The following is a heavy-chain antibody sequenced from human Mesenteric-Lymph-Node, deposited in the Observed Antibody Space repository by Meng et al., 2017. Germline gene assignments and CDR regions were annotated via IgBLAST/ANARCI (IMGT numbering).Heavy chain of an antibody. V-gene: IGHV3-73*01. Sequence: GESLKISCAASGFTFSGSAMHWVRQTSGKGLEWIGRIRTKANSYATAYAASVKGRFTISRDDSKNTAYLQMNSLKTEDTAVYFCTRHVKVVAGGSDWYFDLWGRGTRVTVSS. CDR3: TRHVKVVAGGSDWYFDL. CDR2: IRTKANSYAT. D-gene: IGHD6-19*01. CDR1: GFTFSGSA. J-gene: IGHJ2*01.